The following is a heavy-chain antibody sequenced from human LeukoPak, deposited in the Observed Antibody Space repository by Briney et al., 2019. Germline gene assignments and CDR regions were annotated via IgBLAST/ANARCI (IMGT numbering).Heavy chain of an antibody. V-gene: IGHV3-30*02. D-gene: IGHD3-10*01. Sequence: GGFLRLSCAASGFTFSSYGMHWVRQAPGKGLEWVAFIRYDGSNKYYADSVKGRFTISRDNSKNTLYLQMNSLRAEDTAVYYCAKDYYGSGSYYNPYYYYMDVWGKGTTVTISS. J-gene: IGHJ6*03. CDR3: AKDYYGSGSYYNPYYYYMDV. CDR1: GFTFSSYG. CDR2: IRYDGSNK.